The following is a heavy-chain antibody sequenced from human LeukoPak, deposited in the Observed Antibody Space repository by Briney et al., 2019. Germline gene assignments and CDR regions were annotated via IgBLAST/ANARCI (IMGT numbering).Heavy chain of an antibody. CDR2: ISRDGSST. Sequence: GGSLRLSCAASGLSFSGYWMHWVRHAPGKGLVWVSRISRDGSSTSYADSVKGRFTISRDNFKNTLYLQMNSLRDDDTAVYYCAKPRGVVVVAAVDVWGQGTTVTVSS. V-gene: IGHV3-74*01. CDR1: GLSFSGYW. D-gene: IGHD2-15*01. J-gene: IGHJ6*02. CDR3: AKPRGVVVVAAVDV.